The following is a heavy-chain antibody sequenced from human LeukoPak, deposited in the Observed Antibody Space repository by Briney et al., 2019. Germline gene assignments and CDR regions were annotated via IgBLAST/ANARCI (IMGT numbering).Heavy chain of an antibody. CDR1: GFTFSGYS. CDR3: ARAMDTAMGPYFDY. V-gene: IGHV3-30*04. D-gene: IGHD5-18*01. J-gene: IGHJ4*02. CDR2: TSSDGDNK. Sequence: PGRSLRLSCAASGFTFSGYSMRWVRQAPGKGLNWVALTSSDGDNKYYADSVKGRFIISRGNSKNTLYLQMNSLAPEDTAVYYCARAMDTAMGPYFDYWGQGTLVTVSS.